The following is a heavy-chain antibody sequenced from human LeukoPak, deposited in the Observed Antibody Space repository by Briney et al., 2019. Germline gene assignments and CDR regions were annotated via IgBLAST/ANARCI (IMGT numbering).Heavy chain of an antibody. CDR3: ARTAYSDEGMDV. J-gene: IGHJ6*03. CDR2: ISYDGSNK. D-gene: IGHD2-15*01. Sequence: PGGSLRLSCAASGFTFSSYAMHWVRQAPGKGLEWVAVISYDGSNKYYADSVKGRFTISRDNAKNSMYLQMNSLRAEETAVYFCARTAYSDEGMDVWGKGATVTVSS. V-gene: IGHV3-30-3*01. CDR1: GFTFSSYA.